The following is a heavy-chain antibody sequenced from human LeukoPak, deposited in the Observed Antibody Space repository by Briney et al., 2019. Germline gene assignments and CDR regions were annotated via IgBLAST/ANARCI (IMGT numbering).Heavy chain of an antibody. J-gene: IGHJ4*02. V-gene: IGHV3-7*01. Sequence: GGSLRLSCAASGFAFSDTWMSWVRQAPGKGLEWVANINQDGSQKYHVDSVKGRFTISRDNAKNSLYLQMNSLRAEDTAVYYCARDGRFLAAVYYFDYWGQGTLVTVSS. CDR3: ARDGRFLAAVYYFDY. CDR2: INQDGSQK. CDR1: GFAFSDTW. D-gene: IGHD6-13*01.